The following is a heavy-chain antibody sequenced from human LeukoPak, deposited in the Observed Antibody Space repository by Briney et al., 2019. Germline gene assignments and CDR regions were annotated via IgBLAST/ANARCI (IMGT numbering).Heavy chain of an antibody. J-gene: IGHJ4*02. CDR2: IRSGGSPK. CDR3: ARGGACSGANCHATLYDY. CDR1: GFTFSYYE. V-gene: IGHV3-48*03. Sequence: GGSLRLSCAASGFTFSYYEMNWVRQAPGKGLEWVSYIRSGGSPKFYADSVKGRVTISRDDAKNSLYLQLNSLRAEDTAVYYCARGGACSGANCHATLYDYWGQGTLVTVSS. D-gene: IGHD4/OR15-4a*01.